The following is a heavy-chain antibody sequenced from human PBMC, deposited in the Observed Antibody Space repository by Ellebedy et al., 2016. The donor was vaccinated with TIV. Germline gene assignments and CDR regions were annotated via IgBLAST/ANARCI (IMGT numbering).Heavy chain of an antibody. V-gene: IGHV3-23*01. CDR1: GFTFSNYA. D-gene: IGHD1-26*01. J-gene: IGHJ3*02. CDR3: AKDDIVGAIHDAFDI. CDR2: ISGSGGRT. Sequence: PGGSLRLSCVASGFTFSNYAMNWVRQAPGKGLEWVSTISGSGGRTYYADSVKGRFTISRDYSKNTLYLQMNSLRAEDTALYYCAKDDIVGAIHDAFDIWGQGTMVTVSS.